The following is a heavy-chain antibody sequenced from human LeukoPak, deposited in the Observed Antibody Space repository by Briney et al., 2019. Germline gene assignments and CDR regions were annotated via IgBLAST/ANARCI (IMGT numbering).Heavy chain of an antibody. CDR2: INHSGST. D-gene: IGHD3-16*02. J-gene: IGHJ4*02. CDR3: ARVRDYVWGSYRSSSGFDY. CDR1: GGSFSGYY. V-gene: IGHV4-34*01. Sequence: PSETLSLTCAVYGGSFSGYYWSWIRQPPGKGPEWIGEINHSGSTNYNPSLKSRVTISVDTSKNQFSLKLSSVTAADTAVYYCARVRDYVWGSYRSSSGFDYWGQGTLVTVSS.